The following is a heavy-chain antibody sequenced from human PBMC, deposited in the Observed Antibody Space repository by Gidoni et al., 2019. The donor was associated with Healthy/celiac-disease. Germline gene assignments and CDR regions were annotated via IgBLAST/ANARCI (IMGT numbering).Heavy chain of an antibody. CDR3: ANGPLNYDFWYYYGMDV. D-gene: IGHD3-3*01. J-gene: IGHJ6*02. CDR1: GFTFSSYG. V-gene: IGHV3-30*18. Sequence: QVQLVESGGGVVQPGRSLRLSCADSGFTFSSYGMHWVRQAPGKGLEWVAVISYDGSNKYYADSVKGRFTISRDNSKNTLYLQMNSLRAEDTAVYYCANGPLNYDFWYYYGMDVWGQGTTVTVSS. CDR2: ISYDGSNK.